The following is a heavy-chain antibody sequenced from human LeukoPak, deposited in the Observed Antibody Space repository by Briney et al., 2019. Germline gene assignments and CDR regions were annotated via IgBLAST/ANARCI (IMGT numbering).Heavy chain of an antibody. Sequence: GGSLRLSCAASRFTFSYYWLTWVRQAPGKGVEWVANIKQDASDKHYADSVKGRFTISRDNAKNSLYLQMNSLRVEDTAVYYCLGGVAADYWGRGTLVTVSS. CDR2: IKQDASDK. CDR1: RFTFSYYW. V-gene: IGHV3-7*01. D-gene: IGHD3-16*01. CDR3: LGGVAADY. J-gene: IGHJ4*02.